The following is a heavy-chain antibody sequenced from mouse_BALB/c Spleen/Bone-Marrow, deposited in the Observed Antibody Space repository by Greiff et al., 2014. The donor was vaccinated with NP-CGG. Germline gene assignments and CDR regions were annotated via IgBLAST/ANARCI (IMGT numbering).Heavy chain of an antibody. Sequence: QVQLQQSGAELVKPGASVKLSCKASGYTFTSYWMHWVKQRPGQGLEWIGEINPSSGRTNYNEKFKSEATLTVDKSSSTAYMQLSSLTSEDSAVYYCARSGYDGFAYWGQGTLVTVSA. CDR1: GYTFTSYW. CDR3: ARSGYDGFAY. D-gene: IGHD2-2*01. V-gene: IGHV1S81*02. CDR2: INPSSGRT. J-gene: IGHJ3*01.